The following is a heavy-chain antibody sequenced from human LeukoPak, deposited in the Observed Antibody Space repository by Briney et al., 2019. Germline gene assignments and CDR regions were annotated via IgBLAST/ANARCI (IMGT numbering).Heavy chain of an antibody. CDR1: GFTFSSYA. CDR3: AKDGSILGVVPDYFDY. V-gene: IGHV3-23*01. Sequence: GGSLRLSCAASGFTFSSYAMSWVRQAPGKGLEWVSAISGSGGSTYYADSVKGRFTISRDNSKNTLYLQMNSLRAEDTAVYYCAKDGSILGVVPDYFDYWGQGTLVTVSS. D-gene: IGHD3-3*01. J-gene: IGHJ4*02. CDR2: ISGSGGST.